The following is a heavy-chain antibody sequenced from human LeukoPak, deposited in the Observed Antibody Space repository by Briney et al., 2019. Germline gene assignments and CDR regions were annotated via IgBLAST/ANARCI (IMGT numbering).Heavy chain of an antibody. Sequence: SETLSLTCTVSGGSISSSSYYWGWIRQPAGKGLEWIGYVYYNGSTNYNPSLKSRVTISVDPSKNHFSLKLTSVTAADTAVYYCARSRDGQYTFFDYWGQGTLVTVSS. CDR1: GGSISSSSYY. D-gene: IGHD3-3*02. V-gene: IGHV4-61*03. CDR2: VYYNGST. J-gene: IGHJ4*02. CDR3: ARSRDGQYTFFDY.